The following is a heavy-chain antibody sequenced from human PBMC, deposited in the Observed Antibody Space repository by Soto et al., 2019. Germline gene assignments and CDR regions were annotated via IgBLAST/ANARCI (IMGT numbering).Heavy chain of an antibody. D-gene: IGHD3-16*01. CDR2: ISSSSATI. V-gene: IGHV3-48*04. J-gene: IGHJ4*02. CDR1: GFSFSGSS. Sequence: GGSLRLSCAASGFSFSGSSMNWVRQAPGKGPEWISYISSSSATISYADSVRGRFTISRDNAKNSVLLQMNSLRAEDTAVYYCAVWGGFRDYFGAFDFWGQGALVTVSS. CDR3: AVWGGFRDYFGAFDF.